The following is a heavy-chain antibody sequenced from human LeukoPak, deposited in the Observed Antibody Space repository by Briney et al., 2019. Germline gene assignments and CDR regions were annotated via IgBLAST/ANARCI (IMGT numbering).Heavy chain of an antibody. CDR1: GFTFSSYA. D-gene: IGHD2-2*02. J-gene: IGHJ6*02. Sequence: PGGSLRLSCAASGFTFSSYAMHWVRQAPGKGLEWVAVISYDGSNKYYADSVKGRFTISRDNSKNTLYLQMNSLRAEDTAVYYCARAVYCSSISCYRFDYYGMDVWGQGTTVTVSS. CDR3: ARAVYCSSISCYRFDYYGMDV. V-gene: IGHV3-30-3*01. CDR2: ISYDGSNK.